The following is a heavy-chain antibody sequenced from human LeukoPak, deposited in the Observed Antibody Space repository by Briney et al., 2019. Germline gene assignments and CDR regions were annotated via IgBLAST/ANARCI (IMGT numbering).Heavy chain of an antibody. CDR2: IYTSGST. Sequence: SETLSLTCTVSGGSISSSSYYWGWIRQPPGKGLEWIGRIYTSGSTNYNPSLKSRVTISVDTSKNQFSLRLTSVTAADTAVYYCARNRVVGAPNFDYWGQGTLVTVFS. D-gene: IGHD1-26*01. J-gene: IGHJ4*02. CDR3: ARNRVVGAPNFDY. CDR1: GGSISSSSYY. V-gene: IGHV4-61*05.